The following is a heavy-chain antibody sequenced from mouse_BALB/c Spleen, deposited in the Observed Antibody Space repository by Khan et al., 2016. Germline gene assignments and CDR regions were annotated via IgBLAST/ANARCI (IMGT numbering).Heavy chain of an antibody. CDR1: GYSITSGYG. Sequence: EVQLQESGPDLVKPSQSLSLTCTVTGYSITSGYGWHWIRQFPGNKLEWMGYIRYSGSTNYNPSLKSRIPITRDTSKHQFFLQLNSVTTEDTATYYRASTARIKYWGQGTTLTVSS. D-gene: IGHD1-2*01. CDR2: IRYSGST. J-gene: IGHJ2*01. V-gene: IGHV3-1*02. CDR3: ASTARIKY.